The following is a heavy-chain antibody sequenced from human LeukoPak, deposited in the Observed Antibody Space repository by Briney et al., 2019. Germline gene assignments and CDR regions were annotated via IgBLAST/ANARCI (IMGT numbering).Heavy chain of an antibody. Sequence: SETLSLTCTVSGGSISSGGNYWSWIRQPAGKGLEWIGRVYTSGSTKYNPSLKSRVTISVDTSKNQFSLDLSSVTAADTAVYYCVRVDHYYGSRTLDNWFDPWGQGTLVTVSS. CDR2: VYTSGST. J-gene: IGHJ5*02. CDR1: GGSISSGGNY. D-gene: IGHD3-10*01. V-gene: IGHV4-61*02. CDR3: VRVDHYYGSRTLDNWFDP.